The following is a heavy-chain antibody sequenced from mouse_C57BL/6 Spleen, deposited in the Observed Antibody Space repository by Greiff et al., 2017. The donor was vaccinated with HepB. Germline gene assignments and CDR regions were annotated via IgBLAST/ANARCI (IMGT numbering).Heavy chain of an antibody. V-gene: IGHV1-82*01. D-gene: IGHD1-1*01. J-gene: IGHJ4*01. CDR3: ARGGITTVDYAMDY. CDR1: GYAFSSSW. Sequence: QVQLKQSGPELVKPGASVKISCKASGYAFSSSWMNWVKQRPGKGLEWIGRIYPGDGDTNYNGKFKGKATLTADKSSSTAYMQLSSLTSEDSAVYFCARGGITTVDYAMDYWGQGTSVTVSS. CDR2: IYPGDGDT.